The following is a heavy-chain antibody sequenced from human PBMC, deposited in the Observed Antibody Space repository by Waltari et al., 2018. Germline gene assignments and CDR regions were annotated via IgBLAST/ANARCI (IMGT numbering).Heavy chain of an antibody. Sequence: EVQLVESGGGLVQPGRSLRLSCAASGFPFDDYAMHWVRQAPGKGLEWVSGISWNSGSIGYADSVKSRFTISRDNAKNSLYLQMNSLRAEDMALYYCAKGKGRAVAGTGRLYYYGMDVWGQGTTVTVSS. CDR3: AKGKGRAVAGTGRLYYYGMDV. D-gene: IGHD6-19*01. CDR2: ISWNSGSI. V-gene: IGHV3-9*03. CDR1: GFPFDDYA. J-gene: IGHJ6*02.